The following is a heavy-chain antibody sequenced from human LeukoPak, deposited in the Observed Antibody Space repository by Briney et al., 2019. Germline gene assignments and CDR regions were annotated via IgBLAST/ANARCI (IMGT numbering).Heavy chain of an antibody. V-gene: IGHV3-30*02. CDR3: AKDTGSSGWYRYFDY. J-gene: IGHJ4*02. CDR1: GFTFSDYD. D-gene: IGHD6-19*01. Sequence: PGGSLRLSCAASGFTFSDYDMSWIRQAPGKGLEWVAFIRYDGSNKYYADSVKGRFTISRDNSKNTLYLQMNSLRAEDTAVYYCAKDTGSSGWYRYFDYWGQGTLVTVSS. CDR2: IRYDGSNK.